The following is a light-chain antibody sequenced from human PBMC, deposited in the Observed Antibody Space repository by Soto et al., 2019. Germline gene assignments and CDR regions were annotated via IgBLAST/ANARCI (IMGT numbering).Light chain of an antibody. CDR3: QQADSFPIT. CDR1: EDINSR. J-gene: IGKJ5*01. CDR2: AAF. Sequence: DIQMTQSPSSVSESLGDSVTSXXRASEDINSRLAWYQQKPGNAPKIXIYAAFILQSGVPSRFSGYGSGTDFTLSISSLQPEDFATYYCQQADSFPITFGQGTRLEI. V-gene: IGKV1-12*01.